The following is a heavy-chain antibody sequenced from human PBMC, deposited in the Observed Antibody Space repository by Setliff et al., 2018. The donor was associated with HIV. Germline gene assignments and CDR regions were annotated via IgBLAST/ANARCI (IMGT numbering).Heavy chain of an antibody. Sequence: ETLSLTCTVPSGSVSSSTYYWGWIRQPPGKGLEWIGSIYYSGSTYYTPSLKSRVTISLDTSKNQFSLKLRSVTAADTALYYCARGGGITWRSYSFDYWGHGTLVTVSS. CDR3: ARGGGITWRSYSFDY. J-gene: IGHJ4*01. D-gene: IGHD3-10*01. CDR1: SGSVSSSTYY. CDR2: IYYSGST. V-gene: IGHV4-39*07.